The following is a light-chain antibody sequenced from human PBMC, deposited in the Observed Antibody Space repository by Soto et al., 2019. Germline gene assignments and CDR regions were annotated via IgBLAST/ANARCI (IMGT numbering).Light chain of an antibody. V-gene: IGLV4-69*01. J-gene: IGLJ3*02. CDR2: LNSDGSH. Sequence: QPVLTQPPSASASLGASVKRTCTLSSGHNSYAIAWHQQQPEKGPRYLMKLNSDGSHSKGDRIPDRFSGSSSGAERYLPISSLQSDDEADSYCQTWSTDIRVFGGGTKLTVL. CDR3: QTWSTDIRV. CDR1: SGHNSYA.